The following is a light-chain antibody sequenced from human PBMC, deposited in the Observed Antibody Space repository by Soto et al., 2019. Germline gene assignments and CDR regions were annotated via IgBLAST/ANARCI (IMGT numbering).Light chain of an antibody. CDR2: EVS. J-gene: IGLJ1*01. CDR1: SGDAGGYNY. Sequence: QSALTQPPSASGSAGQSVTISCTGTSGDAGGYNYVSWYQQHPGKAPKLMIYEVSKRPSGVPDRFSGSKSGNTASLTVSGLQAEDEADYYCSSYAGSNRVFGTGTKVTVL. V-gene: IGLV2-8*01. CDR3: SSYAGSNRV.